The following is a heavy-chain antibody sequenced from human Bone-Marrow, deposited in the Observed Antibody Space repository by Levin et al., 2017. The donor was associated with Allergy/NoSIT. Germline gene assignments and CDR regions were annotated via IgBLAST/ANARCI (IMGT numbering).Heavy chain of an antibody. Sequence: GGSLRLSCAASGFTFSSYWMTWVRQPPGKGLEWVANIKQDGSEEYFVDSVKGRFTISRDNTNNSLYLQMNNLRAEDTAVYYCARDRTATTDNDAFDVWGQGTMVTVSS. D-gene: IGHD1-7*01. CDR1: GFTFSSYW. CDR3: ARDRTATTDNDAFDV. J-gene: IGHJ3*01. V-gene: IGHV3-7*01. CDR2: IKQDGSEE.